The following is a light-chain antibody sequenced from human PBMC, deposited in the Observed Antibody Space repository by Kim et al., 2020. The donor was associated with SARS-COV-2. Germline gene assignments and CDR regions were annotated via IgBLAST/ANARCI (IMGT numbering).Light chain of an antibody. J-gene: IGLJ3*02. V-gene: IGLV1-47*01. CDR1: SSNIGSNY. CDR3: AAWDDSLRV. CDR2: RNN. Sequence: SELTQPPSASGTPGQRVTISCSGSSSNIGSNYVYWYQQLPGTAPKLLIYRNNQRPSGVPDRFSGSKSGTSASLAISGLRSEDEADYYCAAWDDSLRVFG.